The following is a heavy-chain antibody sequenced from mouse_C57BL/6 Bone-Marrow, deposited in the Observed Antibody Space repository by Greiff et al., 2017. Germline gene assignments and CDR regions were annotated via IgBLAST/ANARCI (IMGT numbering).Heavy chain of an antibody. CDR2: INPSNGGT. J-gene: IGHJ4*01. CDR3: ARSGYYYGSFYYYAMDY. Sequence: QVHVKQPGTELVKPGASVKLSCKASGYTFTSYWMHWVKQRPGQGLEWIGNINPSNGGTNYNEKFKSKATLTVDKSSSTAYMQLSSLTSEDSAVYYCARSGYYYGSFYYYAMDYWGQGTSVTVSS. V-gene: IGHV1-53*01. D-gene: IGHD1-1*01. CDR1: GYTFTSYW.